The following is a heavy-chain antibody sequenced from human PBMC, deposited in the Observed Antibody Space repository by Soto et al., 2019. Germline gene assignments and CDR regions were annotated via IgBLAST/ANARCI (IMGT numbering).Heavy chain of an antibody. CDR2: ISGSGGST. V-gene: IGHV3-23*01. CDR1: GFTISSYA. Sequence: EVQLLESGGGLVQPGGSLRLYCAASGFTISSYALRCVRQAPGKGLEWVSAISGSGGSTYYADYVKGRFTITRDNSKNTLYLQMNSLRAEDTAVYYCAVGSYSPEADYWGQGTLVTVSS. D-gene: IGHD1-26*01. J-gene: IGHJ4*02. CDR3: AVGSYSPEADY.